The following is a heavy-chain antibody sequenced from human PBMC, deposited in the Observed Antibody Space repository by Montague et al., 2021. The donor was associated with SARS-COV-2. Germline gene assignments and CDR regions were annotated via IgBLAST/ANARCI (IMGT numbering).Heavy chain of an antibody. CDR3: ARGVDTGVVTVTGGFDS. D-gene: IGHD5-18*01. J-gene: IGHJ4*02. Sequence: TLSLTCTVSGGSISRGYYYWSWIRLPAGKGLEWLGRIYRSGSPNYXXXLESRVVLSVDTSRNQFSMKMTSVTAADTAMYYCARGVDTGVVTVTGGFDSWGQGTLVIVSS. CDR2: IYRSGSP. CDR1: GGSISRGYYY. V-gene: IGHV4-61*02.